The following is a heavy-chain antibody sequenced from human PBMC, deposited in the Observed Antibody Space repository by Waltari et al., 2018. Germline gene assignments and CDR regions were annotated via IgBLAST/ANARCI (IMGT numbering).Heavy chain of an antibody. D-gene: IGHD6-19*01. V-gene: IGHV4-4*07. J-gene: IGHJ4*02. Sequence: QVQLQESGPGLVKPSETLSLTCTVSDGSIRSYYWSWIRQPAGKGLEWIGRIYTSGSTNYNPSLKRRVTMSVDTSKNHFSLKLNSVTAADTAVYYCARTSGWCGGYYFDYWGQGTLVTVSS. CDR2: IYTSGST. CDR1: DGSIRSYY. CDR3: ARTSGWCGGYYFDY.